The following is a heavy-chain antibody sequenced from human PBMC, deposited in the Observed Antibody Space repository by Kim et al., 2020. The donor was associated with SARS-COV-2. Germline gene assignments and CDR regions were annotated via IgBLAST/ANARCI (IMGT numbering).Heavy chain of an antibody. J-gene: IGHJ4*02. CDR2: GNT. Sequence: GNTNYAQKLQGRVTMTTDTSTSTAYMELRSLRSDDTAVYYCAGYSGSYYYWGQGTLVTVSS. V-gene: IGHV1-18*01. D-gene: IGHD1-26*01. CDR3: AGYSGSYYY.